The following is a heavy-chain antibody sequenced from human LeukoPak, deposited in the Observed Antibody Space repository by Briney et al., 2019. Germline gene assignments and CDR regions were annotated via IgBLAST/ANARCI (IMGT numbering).Heavy chain of an antibody. D-gene: IGHD3-22*01. CDR1: GGSISSYY. V-gene: IGHV4-59*01. CDR2: IYYSGST. Sequence: SETLSLTCTVSGGSISSYYWSWIRQPPGKGLEWIGYIYYSGSTNYNPSLKSRVTISVDTSKNQFSLKLSSVTAADTAVYYCARDRSDSSGYPKRAYYFDYWGQGTLVTVSP. CDR3: ARDRSDSSGYPKRAYYFDY. J-gene: IGHJ4*02.